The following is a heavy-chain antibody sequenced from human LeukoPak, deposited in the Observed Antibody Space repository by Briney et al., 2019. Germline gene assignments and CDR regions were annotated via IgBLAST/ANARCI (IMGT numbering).Heavy chain of an antibody. J-gene: IGHJ4*02. CDR1: GFTFSSFT. CDR2: ITTSTSYI. D-gene: IGHD2-2*01. CDR3: AKSIVVVPAASLYYFDN. V-gene: IGHV3-21*04. Sequence: PGGSLRLSCAASGFTFSSFTMNWVRQAPGKGLEWVSSITTSTSYIYYADSVKGRFTISRDNSKNTLYLQINSLRAEDTAVYYCAKSIVVVPAASLYYFDNWGQGTLVTVSS.